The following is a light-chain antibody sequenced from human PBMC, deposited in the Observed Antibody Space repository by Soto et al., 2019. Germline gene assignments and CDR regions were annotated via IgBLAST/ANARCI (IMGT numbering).Light chain of an antibody. CDR3: QQYDSYSWT. V-gene: IGKV1-5*01. CDR2: DVS. Sequence: DIQMTQSHSTLSASVVERVTITCRASQSVSNWLAWYQQKPGKAPNLLIYDVSSLESGVPSRFSGSGSGTEFILTISSLQPDDFATYYCQQYDSYSWTFGQGTKVDNK. CDR1: QSVSNW. J-gene: IGKJ1*01.